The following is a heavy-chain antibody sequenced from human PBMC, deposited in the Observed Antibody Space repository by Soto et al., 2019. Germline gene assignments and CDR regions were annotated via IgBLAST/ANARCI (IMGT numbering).Heavy chain of an antibody. D-gene: IGHD2-2*01. J-gene: IGHJ4*02. CDR1: GFTFSSYA. CDR3: AKGRGYCSSTSCYVGSDY. CDR2: ISGSGGST. V-gene: IGHV3-23*01. Sequence: EVQLLESGGGLVQPGGSLRLSCAASGFTFSSYAMSWVRQAPGKGLEWVSAISGSGGSTYYADSVKGRFTISRDNSKNPXXLQMNSLRAEDTAVDYCAKGRGYCSSTSCYVGSDYWGQGTLVTVSS.